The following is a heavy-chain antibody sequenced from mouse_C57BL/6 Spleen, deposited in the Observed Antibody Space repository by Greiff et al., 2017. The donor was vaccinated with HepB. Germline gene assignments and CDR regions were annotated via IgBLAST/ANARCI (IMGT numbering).Heavy chain of an antibody. Sequence: EVKLMESGGGLVQPKGSLKLSCAASGFSFNTYAMNWVRQAPGKGLEWVARIRSKSNNYATYYADSVKDRFTISRDDSESMLYLQMNNLKTEDTAMYYCVRTTVRNYAMDYWGQGTSVTVSS. CDR3: VRTTVRNYAMDY. D-gene: IGHD1-1*01. CDR1: GFSFNTYA. J-gene: IGHJ4*01. CDR2: IRSKSNNYAT. V-gene: IGHV10-1*01.